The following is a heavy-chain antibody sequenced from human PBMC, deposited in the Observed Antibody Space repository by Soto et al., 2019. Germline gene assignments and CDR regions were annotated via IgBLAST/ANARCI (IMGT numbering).Heavy chain of an antibody. J-gene: IGHJ4*02. V-gene: IGHV3-23*01. CDR2: ISGSGGST. Sequence: GGSLRLSCAASGFTFSSYAMSWVRQAPGKGLEWVSAISGSGGSTYYADSVKGRFTISRDNSKNTLYLQMNSLRAEDTAVYYCATDLARVHYDSSGYYYRNYWGQGTLVTSPQ. D-gene: IGHD3-22*01. CDR1: GFTFSSYA. CDR3: ATDLARVHYDSSGYYYRNY.